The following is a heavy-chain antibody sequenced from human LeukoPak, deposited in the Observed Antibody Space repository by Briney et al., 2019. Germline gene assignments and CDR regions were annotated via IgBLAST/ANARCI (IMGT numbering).Heavy chain of an antibody. D-gene: IGHD3-10*01. V-gene: IGHV4-38-2*02. CDR1: GYSISSGYY. CDR3: ARHQRPGSYGKPMDV. J-gene: IGHJ6*03. CDR2: IYHSGST. Sequence: SETLSLTCTVSGYSISSGYYWGWIRQPPGKGLEWIGSIYHSGSTYYNPSLKSRVTISVDTSKNQFSLKLSSVTAADTAVYYCARHQRPGSYGKPMDVWGKGTTVTISS.